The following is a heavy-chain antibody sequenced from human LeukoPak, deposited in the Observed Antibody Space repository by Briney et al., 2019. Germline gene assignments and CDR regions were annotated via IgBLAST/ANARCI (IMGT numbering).Heavy chain of an antibody. Sequence: ASVKVSCKASGYTFTSYAMHWVRQAPGQRLEWMGWINAGNGNTKYSQKFQGRVTITRDTSASTAYMELSSLRSEDAAVYYCAREGGITMVRGVISLDYWGQGTLVTVSS. CDR1: GYTFTSYA. D-gene: IGHD3-10*01. CDR2: INAGNGNT. J-gene: IGHJ4*02. V-gene: IGHV1-3*01. CDR3: AREGGITMVRGVISLDY.